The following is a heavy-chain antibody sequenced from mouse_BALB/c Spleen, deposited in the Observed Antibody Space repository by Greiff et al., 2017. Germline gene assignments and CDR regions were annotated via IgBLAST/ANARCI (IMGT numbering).Heavy chain of an antibody. CDR3: ARGGVLGYYFDY. CDR1: GYTFTSYW. J-gene: IGHJ2*01. CDR2: INPSTGYT. Sequence: VQLQQSGAELAKPGASVKMSCKASGYTFTSYWMHWVKQRPGQGLEWIGYINPSTGYTEYNQKFKDKATLTADKSSSTAYMQLSSRTSEDSAVYYCARGGVLGYYFDYWGQGTTLTVSS. D-gene: IGHD4-1*01. V-gene: IGHV1-7*01.